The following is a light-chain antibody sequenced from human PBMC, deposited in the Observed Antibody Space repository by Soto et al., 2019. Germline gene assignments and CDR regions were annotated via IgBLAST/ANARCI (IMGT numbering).Light chain of an antibody. CDR2: RNN. J-gene: IGLJ1*01. CDR3: AAWDDSMSANYV. Sequence: QSVLTQPPSASGTPGQRVTISCSGSSSNIGSNYVYWYQQLPGTAPKLLIYRNNQRPSGVPDRFSGSKSGTSASLAISGLRSEDEADYYCAAWDDSMSANYVLGTGTKV. CDR1: SSNIGSNY. V-gene: IGLV1-47*01.